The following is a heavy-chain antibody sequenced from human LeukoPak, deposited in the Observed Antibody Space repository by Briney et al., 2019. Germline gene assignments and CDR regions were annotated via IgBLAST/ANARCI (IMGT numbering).Heavy chain of an antibody. Sequence: GGSLRLSCAASGFTFSNAWMSWVRQPPGKGLEWVGRIKSKTDGGTTDFAAPVKGRFTISRDDSKNTLYLQMNSLKSEDTAVYYCTTESGYEGLFDYWGQGTLVTVSS. CDR2: IKSKTDGGTT. J-gene: IGHJ4*02. V-gene: IGHV3-15*01. CDR1: GFTFSNAW. CDR3: TTESGYEGLFDY. D-gene: IGHD5-12*01.